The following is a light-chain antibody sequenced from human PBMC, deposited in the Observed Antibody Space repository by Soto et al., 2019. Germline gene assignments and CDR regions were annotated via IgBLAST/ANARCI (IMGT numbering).Light chain of an antibody. V-gene: IGLV2-14*01. Sequence: QSVLTQPASVSWSPGQSIAISCTGTSSDVGGYNYVSWYQQHPGKAPKLILCDVSNRPSGVSDRFSGSKSGNTASLTISGLQTEDEADYYCSSYTTSSTYVFGTGTRSPS. CDR2: DVS. J-gene: IGLJ1*01. CDR3: SSYTTSSTYV. CDR1: SSDVGGYNY.